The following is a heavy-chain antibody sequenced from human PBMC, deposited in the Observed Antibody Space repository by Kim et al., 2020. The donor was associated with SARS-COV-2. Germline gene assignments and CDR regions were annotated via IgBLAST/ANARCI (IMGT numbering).Heavy chain of an antibody. CDR3: ARADTAMDYYYYYGMDV. V-gene: IGHV3-74*01. Sequence: VKGRFTISRDNAKNTLYLQMNSLRAEDTAVYYCARADTAMDYYYYYGMDVWGQGTTVTVSS. D-gene: IGHD5-18*01. J-gene: IGHJ6*02.